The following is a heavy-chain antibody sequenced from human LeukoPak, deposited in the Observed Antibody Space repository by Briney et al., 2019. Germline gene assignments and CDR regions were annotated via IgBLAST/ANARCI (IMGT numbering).Heavy chain of an antibody. CDR1: GGTFSSYA. V-gene: IGHV1-8*02. D-gene: IGHD6-19*01. Sequence: ASVKVSCKASGGTFSSYAISWVRQATGQGLEWMGWMNPNSGNTGYAQKFQGRVTMTRNTSISTAYMELSSLRSEDTAVYYCAMAVAGRKNDAFDIWGQGTMVTVSS. CDR3: AMAVAGRKNDAFDI. J-gene: IGHJ3*02. CDR2: MNPNSGNT.